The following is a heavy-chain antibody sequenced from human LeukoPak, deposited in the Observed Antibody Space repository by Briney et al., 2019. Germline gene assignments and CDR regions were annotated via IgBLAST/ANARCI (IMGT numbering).Heavy chain of an antibody. CDR1: GFTFSSYG. CDR3: AKVFSLRDNGRYFDY. V-gene: IGHV3-30*02. CDR2: IRYDGSNK. D-gene: IGHD5-24*01. J-gene: IGHJ4*02. Sequence: GGSLRLSCAASGFTFSSYGMHWVRQAPGKGLEWVAFIRYDGSNKYYADSVKGRFTISRDNSKNTLYLQMNGLRAEDTAVYYCAKVFSLRDNGRYFDYWGQGTLVTVSS.